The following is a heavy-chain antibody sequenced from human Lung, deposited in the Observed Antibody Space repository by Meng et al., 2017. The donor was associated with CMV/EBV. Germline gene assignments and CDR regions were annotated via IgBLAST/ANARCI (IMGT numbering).Heavy chain of an antibody. V-gene: IGHV3-21*01. CDR1: GFTFSSYS. J-gene: IGHJ4*02. Sequence: GESXKISCAASGFTFSSYSMNWVHQAPGKGLEWVSSISSSSSYIYYADSVKGRFTISRDNAKNSLYLQMNSLRAEDTAVYYCARDHRTSIAAAGTVDYWGQGTXVTVSS. CDR2: ISSSSSYI. D-gene: IGHD6-13*01. CDR3: ARDHRTSIAAAGTVDY.